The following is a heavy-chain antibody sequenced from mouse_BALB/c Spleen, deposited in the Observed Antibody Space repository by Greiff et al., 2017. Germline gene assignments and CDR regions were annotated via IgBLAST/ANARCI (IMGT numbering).Heavy chain of an antibody. CDR3: TNYAAY. CDR2: IRLKSNNYAT. Sequence: EVKLMESGGGLVQPGGSMKLSCAASGFTFSNYWMNWVRQSPEKGLEWVAEIRLKSNNYATHYAVSVKGRFTISRDDSKSSVYLQMNNLRAEDTGIYYCTNYAAYWGQGTLVTVSA. D-gene: IGHD2-4*01. V-gene: IGHV6-6*02. J-gene: IGHJ3*01. CDR1: GFTFSNYW.